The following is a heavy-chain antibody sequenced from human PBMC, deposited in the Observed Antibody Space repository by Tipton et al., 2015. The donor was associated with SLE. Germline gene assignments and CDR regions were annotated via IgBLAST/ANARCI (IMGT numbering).Heavy chain of an antibody. J-gene: IGHJ4*02. CDR2: IKTKADGVTI. V-gene: IGHV3-15*06. D-gene: IGHD3-16*01. CDR3: TTIMFATTGDF. Sequence: GSLRLSCAASGFTFSNEWMSWVRQAPGKGLEWVGRIKTKADGVTINYAAPVKGRFTISRDDSKNTLYLQMNSLKIEDTAVYYCTTIMFATTGDFWGQGTLVTVSS. CDR1: GFTFSNEW.